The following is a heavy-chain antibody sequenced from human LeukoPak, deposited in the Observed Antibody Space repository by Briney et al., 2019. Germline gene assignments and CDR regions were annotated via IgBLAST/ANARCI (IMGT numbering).Heavy chain of an antibody. Sequence: GGSLRLSCAASRFTFSNYGMHWVRQAPGKGLEWVSGTNWNGGSTGYADSVKGRFTISRDNARNSLYLQMNSLGAEDTALYFCARRRVTVVRGVDITSYYFDYWGQGTLVTVSS. J-gene: IGHJ4*02. D-gene: IGHD3-10*01. CDR3: ARRRVTVVRGVDITSYYFDY. V-gene: IGHV3-20*04. CDR1: RFTFSNYG. CDR2: TNWNGGST.